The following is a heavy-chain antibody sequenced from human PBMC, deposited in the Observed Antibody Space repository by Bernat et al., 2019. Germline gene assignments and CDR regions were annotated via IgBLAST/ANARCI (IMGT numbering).Heavy chain of an antibody. V-gene: IGHV3-33*01. CDR1: GFTFSSYG. CDR3: ARGLWFGELFYGMDV. Sequence: QVQLVESGGGVVQPGRSLRLSCAASGFTFSSYGMHWVRQAPGKGLEWVAVIWYDGSNKYDADSVKGRFTISRDNSKNTLYLQMNSLRAEDTAVYYCARGLWFGELFYGMDVWGQGTTVTVSS. CDR2: IWYDGSNK. D-gene: IGHD3-10*01. J-gene: IGHJ6*02.